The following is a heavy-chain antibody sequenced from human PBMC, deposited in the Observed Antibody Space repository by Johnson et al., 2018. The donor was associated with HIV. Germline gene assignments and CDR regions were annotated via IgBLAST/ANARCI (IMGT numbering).Heavy chain of an antibody. CDR2: IWYDGSNK. V-gene: IGHV3-33*06. D-gene: IGHD1-7*01. J-gene: IGHJ3*02. CDR3: AKDISGTTVAFDI. CDR1: GFTFSTYG. Sequence: QVQLVESGGGVVQSGRSLRLACTASGFTFSTYGMHWVRQAPGKGLEWVAVIWYDGSNKQYADSVKGRFTISRDNSRNTLYLQMGSLRAEDTALYYCAKDISGTTVAFDIWGQGTMVTVSS.